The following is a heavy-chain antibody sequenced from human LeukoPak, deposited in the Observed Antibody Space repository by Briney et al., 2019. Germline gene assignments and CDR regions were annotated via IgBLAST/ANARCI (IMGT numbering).Heavy chain of an antibody. V-gene: IGHV1-2*02. Sequence: ASVKVSFKASGYTFIDDYIYWLRQAPGQGPEYMGWINPKSGGSRFVEKFQGRVNLTRDTSIRTTYLELKRLRCDDTAVYYCATAVETGSWGQGTLVTVSS. CDR3: ATAVETGS. CDR2: INPKSGGS. D-gene: IGHD2-21*02. J-gene: IGHJ5*02. CDR1: GYTFIDDY.